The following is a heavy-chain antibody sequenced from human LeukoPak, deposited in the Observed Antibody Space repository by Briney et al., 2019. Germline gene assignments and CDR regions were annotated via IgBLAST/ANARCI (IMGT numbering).Heavy chain of an antibody. CDR1: GLTFSSHW. D-gene: IGHD1-26*01. CDR2: IKQDGSEK. V-gene: IGHV3-7*03. CDR3: ARDQGEWELNY. J-gene: IGHJ4*02. Sequence: GGSLRLSCAASGLTFSSHWMHWVRQAPGKGLEWVANIKQDGSEKYYVDSVKGRFTISRDNAKNSLYLQMNSLRAEDTAVYYCARDQGEWELNYWGQGTLVTVSS.